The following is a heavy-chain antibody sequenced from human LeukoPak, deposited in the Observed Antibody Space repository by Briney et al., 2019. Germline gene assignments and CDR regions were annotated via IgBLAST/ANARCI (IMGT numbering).Heavy chain of an antibody. V-gene: IGHV4-30-4*01. CDR2: IYYRGST. CDR1: GGSISSGDYY. D-gene: IGHD3-22*01. Sequence: PSETLSLTCTLSGGSISSGDYYWSWIRQPPGKGLDWIGYIYYRGSTYYNPSLKSRVTISVDTSKNQFSLKLSSVTAADTAVYYCARGYYYDSSGYAPDYWGQGTLVTVSS. J-gene: IGHJ4*02. CDR3: ARGYYYDSSGYAPDY.